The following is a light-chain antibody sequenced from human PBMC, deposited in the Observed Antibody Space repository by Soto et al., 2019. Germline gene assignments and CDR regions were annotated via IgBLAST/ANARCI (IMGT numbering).Light chain of an antibody. V-gene: IGLV1-44*01. J-gene: IGLJ3*02. CDR1: SSNIGGNT. Sequence: QSALTQPPSASGTPGQRVTISCSGSSSNIGGNTVKWYQQLPGTAPKLLIYSDNQRPSGVPDRFSGSKSGTSASLAISGLQSEDESAYYCASWDDSLNAVVFGGGTKLTVL. CDR2: SDN. CDR3: ASWDDSLNAVV.